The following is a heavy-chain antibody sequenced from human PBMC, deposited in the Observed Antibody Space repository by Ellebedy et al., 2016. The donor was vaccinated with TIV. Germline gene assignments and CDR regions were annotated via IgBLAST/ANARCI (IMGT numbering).Heavy chain of an antibody. V-gene: IGHV5-51*01. CDR1: GYSFTSYW. CDR2: IYPGDSDT. CDR3: ARHVEGYSGYDPGWYFDL. J-gene: IGHJ2*01. D-gene: IGHD5-12*01. Sequence: GESLKISXKGSGYSFTSYWIGWVRQMPGKGLEWMGIIYPGDSDTRYSPSFQGQVTISADKSISTAYLQWSSLKASDTAMYYCARHVEGYSGYDPGWYFDLWGRGTLVTVSS.